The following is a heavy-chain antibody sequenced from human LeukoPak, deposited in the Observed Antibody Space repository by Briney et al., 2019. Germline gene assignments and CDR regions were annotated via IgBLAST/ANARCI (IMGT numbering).Heavy chain of an antibody. Sequence: SETLSLTCTVSGGSISTYYWGWIRQPPGEGLEWIGYVSSNEGTNYNPSLKSRVTILVDTSKNQFSLKLSSVTAADTAVYYCAKGNVVVPVYYYMDVWGKGTTVTVSS. CDR3: AKGNVVVPVYYYMDV. CDR1: GGSISTYY. CDR2: VSSNEGT. D-gene: IGHD2-2*01. J-gene: IGHJ6*03. V-gene: IGHV4-59*01.